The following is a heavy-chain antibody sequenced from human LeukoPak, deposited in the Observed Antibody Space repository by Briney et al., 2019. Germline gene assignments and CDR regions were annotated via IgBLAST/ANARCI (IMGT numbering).Heavy chain of an antibody. D-gene: IGHD6-6*01. V-gene: IGHV3-74*01. CDR1: GFTFSNYW. J-gene: IGHJ4*02. CDR3: AISAYITSPVY. CDR2: ICSDGSGT. Sequence: GGSLRLSCAASGFTFSNYWMGWVRQTPGKGLEWVSHICSDGSGTNYADSVKGRFTMSRDNAKDTLYLQMNSLRAEDTAVYYCAISAYITSPVYWGQGTLVTVSS.